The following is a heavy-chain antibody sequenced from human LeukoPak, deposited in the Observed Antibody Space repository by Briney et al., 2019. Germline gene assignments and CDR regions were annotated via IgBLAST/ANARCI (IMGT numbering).Heavy chain of an antibody. D-gene: IGHD1/OR15-1a*01. V-gene: IGHV3-74*01. Sequence: GGSLRLSCSASGLTLSGYWMHWVRHIPGKGLVWVSRIDSDGSGTSYADSVKGRFTISRDDVKKMLYLQMNSLRVEDTGLYYCSTVEHFWGQGTLVTVSS. CDR2: IDSDGSGT. J-gene: IGHJ4*02. CDR3: STVEHF. CDR1: GLTLSGYW.